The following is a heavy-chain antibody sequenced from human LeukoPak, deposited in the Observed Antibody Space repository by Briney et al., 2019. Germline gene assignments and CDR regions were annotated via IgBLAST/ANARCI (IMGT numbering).Heavy chain of an antibody. D-gene: IGHD3-22*01. V-gene: IGHV3-11*04. CDR3: SRLFDSSGSQNN. CDR2: ISNSGRTT. J-gene: IGHJ4*02. CDR1: GFTFSDYF. Sequence: GGSLRLSCVGSGFTFSDYFISWIRQAPGKGLEWISYISNSGRTTYFADSVKGRFTISRDNAKNSLYLHMNGLRAEDTAVYYCSRLFDSSGSQNNWGQGTQVTVSS.